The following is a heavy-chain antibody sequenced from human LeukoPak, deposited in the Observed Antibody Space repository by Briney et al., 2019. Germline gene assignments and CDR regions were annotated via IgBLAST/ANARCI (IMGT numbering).Heavy chain of an antibody. CDR2: MNPNTGNT. CDR1: GYTFTRYD. J-gene: IGHJ4*02. D-gene: IGHD6-19*01. V-gene: IGHV1-8*01. Sequence: LGASVKVSCKASGYTFTRYDINWVRQATGQGLGWMGWMNPNTGNTGHAQKFQGRVTMTRNTSISTAYMELSSLRSEDTAVYYCARGYFEDGSGYLDYWGQGTLVTVSS. CDR3: ARGYFEDGSGYLDY.